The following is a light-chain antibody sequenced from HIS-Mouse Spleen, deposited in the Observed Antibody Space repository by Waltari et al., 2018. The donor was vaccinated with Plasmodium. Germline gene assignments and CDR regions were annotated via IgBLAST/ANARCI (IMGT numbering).Light chain of an antibody. J-gene: IGLJ3*02. CDR3: CSYAGSSTFV. CDR2: EGS. V-gene: IGLV2-23*03. Sequence: QSALTQPASVSGSPGQSITISCTGTSSDVGSYTLVSWYQQHPGKAPKLRIYEGSKRPSGVSKRFPGSKSGNSASLTISGLQAEDEADYYCCSYAGSSTFVFGGGTKLTVL. CDR1: SSDVGSYTL.